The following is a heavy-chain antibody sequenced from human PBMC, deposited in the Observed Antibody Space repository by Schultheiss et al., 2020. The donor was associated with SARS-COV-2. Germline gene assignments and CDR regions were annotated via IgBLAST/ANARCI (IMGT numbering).Heavy chain of an antibody. Sequence: SETLSLTCSVSGGSIRSYYWSWIRQPPGKGLEWIGYIYYSGSTNYNPSLKSRVTISVDTSKNQFSLKLSSVTAADTAVYYCARVGYSSWYRGWFDPWGQGTLVTVSS. CDR3: ARVGYSSWYRGWFDP. J-gene: IGHJ5*02. D-gene: IGHD6-13*01. CDR1: GGSIRSYY. CDR2: IYYSGST. V-gene: IGHV4-59*08.